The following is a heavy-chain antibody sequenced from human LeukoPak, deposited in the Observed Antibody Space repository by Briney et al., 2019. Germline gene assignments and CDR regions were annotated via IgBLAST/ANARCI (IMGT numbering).Heavy chain of an antibody. J-gene: IGHJ4*02. CDR2: ISYDGSNK. CDR1: GFTFSSYA. D-gene: IGHD5-12*01. CDR3: ARDARVVATLDY. V-gene: IGHV3-30*04. Sequence: GRSLRLSCAASGFTFSSYAMHWVRQAPGKGLEWVAVISYDGSNKYYADSVKGRFTISRDNSKNTLYLQMNSLRAADTAVYYCARDARVVATLDYWGQGTLVTVSS.